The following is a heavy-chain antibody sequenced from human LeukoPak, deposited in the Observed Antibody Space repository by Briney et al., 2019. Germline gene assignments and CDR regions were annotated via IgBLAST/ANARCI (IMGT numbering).Heavy chain of an antibody. V-gene: IGHV4-34*01. J-gene: IGHJ4*02. CDR2: VNHSGST. CDR3: ARACRDGYFDN. Sequence: SETLSLTCAVYGGSFSGYYWSWIRQPPGKGLEWIGEVNHSGSTNYNPSLKSRVTISVDTSKNQFSLKLSSVTAADTAVYYCARACRDGYFDNWGQGTLVTVSS. CDR1: GGSFSGYY. D-gene: IGHD5-24*01.